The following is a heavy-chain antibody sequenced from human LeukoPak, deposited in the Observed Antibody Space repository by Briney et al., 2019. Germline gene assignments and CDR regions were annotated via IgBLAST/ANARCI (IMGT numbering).Heavy chain of an antibody. CDR3: ARPTYYYDSSGYYYQFDPQYYYYYGMDV. Sequence: ASVKVSCKASGYTFTSYDINWVRQATGQGLEWMGWMNPNSGNTGYAQKFQGRVTMTRNTSMSTAYMELSSLRSEDTAVYYCARPTYYYDSSGYYYQFDPQYYYYYGMDVWGQGTTVTVSS. V-gene: IGHV1-8*01. CDR1: GYTFTSYD. D-gene: IGHD3-22*01. CDR2: MNPNSGNT. J-gene: IGHJ6*02.